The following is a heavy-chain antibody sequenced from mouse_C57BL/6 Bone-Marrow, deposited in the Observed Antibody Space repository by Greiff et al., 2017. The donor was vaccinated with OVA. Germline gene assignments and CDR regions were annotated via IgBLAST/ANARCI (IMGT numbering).Heavy chain of an antibody. CDR1: GIDFSRYW. J-gene: IGHJ3*01. V-gene: IGHV4-1*01. CDR3: ARLSYYDYDDFAY. Sequence: EVHLVEPGGGLVQPGGSLKLSCAASGIDFSRYWMSWVRRAPGQGLEWIGEINPDSSTINYAPSLKDKFIISRDNAKNTLYLQMSKVRSEDTALDYCARLSYYDYDDFAYWGQGTLVTVSA. CDR2: INPDSSTI. D-gene: IGHD2-4*01.